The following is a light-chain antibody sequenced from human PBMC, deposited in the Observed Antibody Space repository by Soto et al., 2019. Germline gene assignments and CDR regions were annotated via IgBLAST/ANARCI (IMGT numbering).Light chain of an antibody. CDR3: QQRSTGT. V-gene: IGKV3-11*01. Sequence: EIVLTQSPATLSLSPGERATLSCRASQNIHNFLAWYQQKPGQSPRLLIYDASRRATGVSGRFSGSESGTDFTLTISSLEPEDFAVYHCQQRSTGTFGGGTKVEIK. J-gene: IGKJ4*01. CDR1: QNIHNF. CDR2: DAS.